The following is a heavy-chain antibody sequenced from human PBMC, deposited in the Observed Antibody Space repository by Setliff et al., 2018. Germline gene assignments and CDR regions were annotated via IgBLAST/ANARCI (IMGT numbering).Heavy chain of an antibody. Sequence: SETLSLTCAASGYSISSGYYWGWIRQPPGKGLEWIGSIYHSGSTYYNPSLKSRVTISVDTSKNQFSLKLSSVTAADTAVYYCARVADYYDSSGQSQYFQHWGQGTLVTVSS. CDR3: ARVADYYDSSGQSQYFQH. J-gene: IGHJ1*01. V-gene: IGHV4-38-2*01. CDR1: GYSISSGYY. CDR2: IYHSGST. D-gene: IGHD3-22*01.